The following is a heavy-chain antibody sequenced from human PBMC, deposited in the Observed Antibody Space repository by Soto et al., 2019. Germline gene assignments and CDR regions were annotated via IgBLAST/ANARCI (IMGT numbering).Heavy chain of an antibody. V-gene: IGHV4-39*01. D-gene: IGHD3-3*01. Sequence: SETLSLTCTVSGGSISSSSYYWGWIRQPPGKGLEWIGSIYYSGSTYYNPSLKSRVTISVDTSKNQFSLKLSSVTAADTAVYYCARHLHSNYYDFWSGFDYWGQGTLVTVSS. J-gene: IGHJ4*02. CDR2: IYYSGST. CDR3: ARHLHSNYYDFWSGFDY. CDR1: GGSISSSSYY.